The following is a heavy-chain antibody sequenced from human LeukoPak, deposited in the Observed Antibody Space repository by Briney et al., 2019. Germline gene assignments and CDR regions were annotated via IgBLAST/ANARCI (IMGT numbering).Heavy chain of an antibody. V-gene: IGHV3-9*01. CDR2: ISWNSGSI. D-gene: IGHD3-9*01. Sequence: PGGSLRLSCAASGFTFDDYAMHWVRQAPGKGLEWVSGISWNSGSIGYADSVKGRFTISRDNAKNSLYLQMNSLRAEDTALYYCAKDINPRYFEWLSRAFDYWGQGTLVTVSS. CDR3: AKDINPRYFEWLSRAFDY. CDR1: GFTFDDYA. J-gene: IGHJ4*02.